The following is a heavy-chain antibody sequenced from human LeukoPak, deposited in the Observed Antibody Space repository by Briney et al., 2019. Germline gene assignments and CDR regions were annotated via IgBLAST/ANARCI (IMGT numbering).Heavy chain of an antibody. CDR1: GYSISSGYY. V-gene: IGHV4-38-2*02. CDR2: IYHSGST. J-gene: IGHJ4*02. D-gene: IGHD2-21*01. CDR3: ARAKYSDY. Sequence: PSETLSLTCTLSGYSISSGYYWGWIRQPPGKGLEWIGSIYHSGSTYYNPSLKSRVTISVDTSKNQFSLKLSSVTAADTAVYYCARAKYSDYWGQGTLVTVSS.